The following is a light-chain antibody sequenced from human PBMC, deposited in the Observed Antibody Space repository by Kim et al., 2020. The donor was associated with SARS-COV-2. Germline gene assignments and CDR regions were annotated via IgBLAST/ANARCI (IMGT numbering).Light chain of an antibody. CDR2: RAS. Sequence: PGERATLSCRASQRVSSTYIAWYQQKPGQAPRLLISRASSRATGIPDRFSGSGSGTDFTLTVNRLDPEDVAVYYCQQYSTTPWTFGQGTKLE. CDR3: QQYSTTPWT. CDR1: QRVSSTY. J-gene: IGKJ2*01. V-gene: IGKV3-20*01.